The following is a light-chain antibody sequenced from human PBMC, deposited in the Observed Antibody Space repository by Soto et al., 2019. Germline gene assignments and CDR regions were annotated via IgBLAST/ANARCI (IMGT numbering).Light chain of an antibody. V-gene: IGKV1-12*01. J-gene: IGKJ2*01. CDR1: QDISTW. CDR3: QQANSFPYT. CDR2: SAS. Sequence: DIQMTQSPSFVSASVGDRVTITCRASQDISTWLAWYQQKPGRVPNLLIYSASSLQSGVPSRFSGNGSGTDFTLTISSLQPEDFATYYCQQANSFPYTFGQGTKLEIK.